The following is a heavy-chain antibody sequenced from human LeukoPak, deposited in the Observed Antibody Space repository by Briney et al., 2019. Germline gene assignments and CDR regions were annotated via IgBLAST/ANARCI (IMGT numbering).Heavy chain of an antibody. V-gene: IGHV3-9*01. J-gene: IGHJ4*02. CDR2: ITWNSGII. CDR3: AKDLVYFDSSGVFDY. Sequence: PGRSLRLSCVASGFIFDDHAMHWVRQAPGKGLEWISTITWNSGIIDYADSVRGRFSISRDNAKNSLYLQMSSLRAEDTAIYHCAKDLVYFDSSGVFDYWGQGTLVTVSS. CDR1: GFIFDDHA. D-gene: IGHD3-22*01.